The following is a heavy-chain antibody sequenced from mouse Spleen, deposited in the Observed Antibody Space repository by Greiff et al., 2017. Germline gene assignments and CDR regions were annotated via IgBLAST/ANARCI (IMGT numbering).Heavy chain of an antibody. J-gene: IGHJ4*01. CDR3: ARLLDAMDY. Sequence: QVQLQQSGPELVKPGASVKISCKASGYAFSSSWMNWVKQRPGKGLEWIGRIYPGDGDTNYNEKFKSRATLTVDKSSSTAYMQLSSLTSEDSAVYYCARLLDAMDYWGQGTSVTVSS. D-gene: IGHD2-12*01. V-gene: IGHV1-82*01. CDR2: IYPGDGDT. CDR1: GYAFSSSW.